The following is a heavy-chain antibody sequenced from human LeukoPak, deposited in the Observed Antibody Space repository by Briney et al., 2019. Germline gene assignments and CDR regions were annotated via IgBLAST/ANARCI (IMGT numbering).Heavy chain of an antibody. CDR2: IYYSGST. D-gene: IGHD1-26*01. J-gene: IGHJ1*01. V-gene: IGHV4-59*12. CDR1: GGSISSYY. CDR3: AREGGSYYRAYFQH. Sequence: SETLSLTCTVSGGSISSYYWSWIRQPPGKGLEWIGYIYYSGSTNYNPSLKSRVTISVDTSKNQFSLKLSSVTAADTAVYYCAREGGSYYRAYFQHWGQGTLVTVSS.